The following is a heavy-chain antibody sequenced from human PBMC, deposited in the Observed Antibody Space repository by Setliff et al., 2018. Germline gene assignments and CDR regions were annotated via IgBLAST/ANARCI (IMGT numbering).Heavy chain of an antibody. CDR2: ISAYNGNT. J-gene: IGHJ4*02. V-gene: IGHV1-18*01. CDR3: ARVLAADTYQDY. CDR1: GYTFTSYG. D-gene: IGHD2-21*01. Sequence: ASVKVSCKASGYTFTSYGISWVRQAPGQGLEWMGWISAYNGNTNYAQKLQGRVTMTTDTSTSTAYMELSGLRRDDTAIYFCARVLAADTYQDYWGQGTLVTVSS.